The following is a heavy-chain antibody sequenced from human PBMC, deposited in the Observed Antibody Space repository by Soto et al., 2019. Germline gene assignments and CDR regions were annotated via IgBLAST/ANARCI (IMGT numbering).Heavy chain of an antibody. CDR2: IFYSGST. CDR3: SRRRDASTVFDD. V-gene: IGHV4-59*08. D-gene: IGHD2-2*01. Sequence: SETLSLTCTVSGGSISSYYWSWIRQPPGKGLEWTGYIFYSGSTNYNPSLKSRVTISVDTSKNQFSLKLSSVTAADTAVYYCSRRRDASTVFDDWGQRT. J-gene: IGHJ4*02. CDR1: GGSISSYY.